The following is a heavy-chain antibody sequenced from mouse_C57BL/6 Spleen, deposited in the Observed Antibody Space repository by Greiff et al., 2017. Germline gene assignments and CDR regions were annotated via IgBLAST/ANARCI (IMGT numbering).Heavy chain of an antibody. Sequence: QVQLQQSGAELARPGASVKLSCKASGYTFTSYGISWVKQRTGQGLEWIGEIYPSSGNTYYNEKFKGKATLTADKSSSTAYMELRSLTSEESAVYFCERRDDYDVKAWFAYWGQGTMVTVSA. V-gene: IGHV1-81*01. CDR2: IYPSSGNT. J-gene: IGHJ3*01. CDR1: GYTFTSYG. CDR3: ERRDDYDVKAWFAY. D-gene: IGHD2-4*01.